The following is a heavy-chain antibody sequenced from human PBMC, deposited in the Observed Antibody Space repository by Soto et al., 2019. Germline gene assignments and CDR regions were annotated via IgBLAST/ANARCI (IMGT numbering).Heavy chain of an antibody. CDR3: ATLPPRIVVSLLPIPT. J-gene: IGHJ5*02. CDR2: IYYSGTT. V-gene: IGHV4-39*07. CDR1: GDSITSNSYF. D-gene: IGHD2-21*01. Sequence: SETLSLTCTVSGDSITSNSYFWAWIRQPPGKGLEWIGSIYYSGTTYYNPSLKSRATISVDKSNNRFSLRLRSVTAADTAVYYGATLPPRIVVSLLPIPTWGQGILVTVSS.